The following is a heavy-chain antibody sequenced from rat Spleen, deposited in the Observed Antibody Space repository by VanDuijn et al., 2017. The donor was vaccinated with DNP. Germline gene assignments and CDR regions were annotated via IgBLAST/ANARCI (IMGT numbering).Heavy chain of an antibody. CDR3: ARHVLPLRVWDY. Sequence: EVQLVESGGGLVQPGRSLKLSCAASGFTFSNYYLAWVRQAPTKGLEWVAYISYDGGSTYFGDSVKGRFTISRDNAKSTLYLQMNSLRSEDMATYYCARHVLPLRVWDYWGQGVVVTVSS. CDR2: ISYDGGST. CDR1: GFTFSNYY. J-gene: IGHJ2*01. V-gene: IGHV5-22*01. D-gene: IGHD1-4*01.